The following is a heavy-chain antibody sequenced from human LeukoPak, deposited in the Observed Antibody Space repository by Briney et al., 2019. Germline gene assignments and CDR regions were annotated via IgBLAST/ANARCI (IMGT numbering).Heavy chain of an antibody. CDR2: ISGSGGST. CDR3: ARDRWGYSYGGD. Sequence: GGSLRLSCAASGFTFSSYAMSWVRQAPGKGLEWVSAISGSGGSTYYADSVKGRFTISRDNSKNTLYLQMNSLRAEDTAVYYCARDRWGYSYGGDWGQGTLVTVSS. V-gene: IGHV3-23*01. D-gene: IGHD5-18*01. CDR1: GFTFSSYA. J-gene: IGHJ4*02.